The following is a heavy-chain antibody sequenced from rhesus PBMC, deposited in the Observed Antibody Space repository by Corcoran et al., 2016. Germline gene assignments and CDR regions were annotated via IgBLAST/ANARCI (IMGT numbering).Heavy chain of an antibody. CDR1: GFSLRPSVMG. CDR3: ARIGSSNYGTFDY. D-gene: IGHD4-23*01. V-gene: IGHV2-1*01. Sequence: QVTLKESGPALVKPTPTLTLTCTFSGFSLRPSVMGVGWIRQPTGKTLGWLSHIYWDDDKRYSTALKSRLTIAKDTSKTQVVLTMTNMDPVDTATYYCARIGSSNYGTFDYWGQGVLVTVSS. CDR2: IYWDDDK. J-gene: IGHJ4*01.